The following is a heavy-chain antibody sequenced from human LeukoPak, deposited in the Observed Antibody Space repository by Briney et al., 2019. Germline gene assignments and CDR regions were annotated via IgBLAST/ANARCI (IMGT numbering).Heavy chain of an antibody. J-gene: IGHJ6*03. CDR3: ARDVGNWNDDSWVPYYYMDV. CDR1: AYTFTSYY. Sequence: ASVKVSCKVSAYTFTSYYMHWVRQAPGQGLEWMGGLIPIFGTANYAQKFQGRVTITADKSTSTAYMELSSLRSEDTAVYYCARDVGNWNDDSWVPYYYMDVWGEGTTVTVSS. V-gene: IGHV1-69*06. D-gene: IGHD1-1*01. CDR2: LIPIFGTA.